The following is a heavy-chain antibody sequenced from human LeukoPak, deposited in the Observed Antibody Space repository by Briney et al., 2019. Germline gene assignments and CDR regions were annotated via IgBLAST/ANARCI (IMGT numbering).Heavy chain of an antibody. D-gene: IGHD2-2*01. J-gene: IGHJ4*02. CDR1: GFTFSSYA. Sequence: GGSLRLSCAASGFTFSSYAMSWVRQAPGEGLEWVSAISGSGGSTYYADSVKGRFTISRDNSKNTLYLQMNSLRAEDTAVYYCAKLLGYCSSTSCPFDYWGQGTLVTVSS. V-gene: IGHV3-23*01. CDR2: ISGSGGST. CDR3: AKLLGYCSSTSCPFDY.